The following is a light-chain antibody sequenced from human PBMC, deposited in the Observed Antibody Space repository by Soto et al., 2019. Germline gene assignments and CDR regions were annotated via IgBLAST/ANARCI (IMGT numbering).Light chain of an antibody. CDR2: DAS. Sequence: DIQMTQSPSTLPASVGDRVTITCRASQSTGRWLAWYQQKPGKAPNLLIYDASSLESGVPSRFSGSGSGTEFTLTISGLQPDDFAAYYCQQYSTYPLTFGGGTKVDIK. V-gene: IGKV1-5*01. J-gene: IGKJ4*01. CDR3: QQYSTYPLT. CDR1: QSTGRW.